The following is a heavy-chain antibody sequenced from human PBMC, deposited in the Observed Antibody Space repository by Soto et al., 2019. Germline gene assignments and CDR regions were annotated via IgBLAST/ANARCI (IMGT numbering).Heavy chain of an antibody. J-gene: IGHJ6*02. CDR2: ISSSGSTI. CDR3: ARDARVLLWLGELSFRYYYYGMDV. D-gene: IGHD3-10*01. CDR1: GFTFSHYY. V-gene: IGHV3-11*01. Sequence: QVQLVESGGGLVKPGGSLRLSCAASGFTFSHYYMSWIRQAPGKGLEWVSYISSSGSTIYYADSVKGRFTISRDNAKNSLYLQMNSLRAEDTAVYYCARDARVLLWLGELSFRYYYYGMDVWGQGTTVTVSS.